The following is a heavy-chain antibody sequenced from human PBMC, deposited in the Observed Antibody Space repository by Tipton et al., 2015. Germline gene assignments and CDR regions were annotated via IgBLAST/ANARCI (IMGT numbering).Heavy chain of an antibody. CDR2: ISAYNGNA. CDR3: ARWGPYYSYGLDV. J-gene: IGHJ6*02. Sequence: QSGAEVKKPGASVKVSCKASGYTFTNFGFTWVRQAPGQGLEWVGWISAYNGNALYAQNLQGRVTMTSDTSTSTTYMELRTLRSDDTAVYYCARWGPYYSYGLDVWGQGTTVTVSS. V-gene: IGHV1-18*01. D-gene: IGHD7-27*01. CDR1: GYTFTNFG.